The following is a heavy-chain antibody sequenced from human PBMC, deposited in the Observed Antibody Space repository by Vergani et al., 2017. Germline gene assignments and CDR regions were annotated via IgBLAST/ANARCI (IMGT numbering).Heavy chain of an antibody. CDR3: ARGPLLWFGELSGDAFDI. Sequence: EVQLVESGGGLVQPGGSLRLSCAASGFTFSSYSMNWVRQAPGKGLEWVSYISSSSSTIYYADSVNGRFTISRDNAKNSLYLQMKSLRTEDTAVYYCARGPLLWFGELSGDAFDIWGQGTMVTVSS. D-gene: IGHD3-10*01. V-gene: IGHV3-48*01. CDR2: ISSSSSTI. CDR1: GFTFSSYS. J-gene: IGHJ3*02.